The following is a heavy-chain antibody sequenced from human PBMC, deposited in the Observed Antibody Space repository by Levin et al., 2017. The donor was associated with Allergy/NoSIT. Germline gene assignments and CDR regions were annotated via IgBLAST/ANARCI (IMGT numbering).Heavy chain of an antibody. V-gene: IGHV1-24*01. CDR1: GYTLTELS. CDR3: ATGGRLWFGELSNAFDI. CDR2: FDPEDGET. Sequence: ASVKVSCKVSGYTLTELSMHWVRQAPGKGLEWMGGFDPEDGETIYAQKFQGRVTMTEDTSTDTAYMELSSLRSEDTAVYYCATGGRLWFGELSNAFDIWGQGTMVTVSS. D-gene: IGHD3-10*01. J-gene: IGHJ3*02.